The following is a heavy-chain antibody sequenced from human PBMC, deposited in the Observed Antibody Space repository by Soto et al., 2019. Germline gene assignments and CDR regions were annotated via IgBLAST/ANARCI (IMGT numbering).Heavy chain of an antibody. V-gene: IGHV1-69*01. CDR1: GGTLSSYA. CDR2: IIPIFGTA. Sequence: QVQLVQSGAEVKKPGSSVKISCKASGGTLSSYAISWVRQAPGQGLEWMGGIIPIFGTANYAQKFQGRVTITADESTSTAYMELSSLRSEDTAMYYCAGGVAMVRGLNYYYYGMDVWGQGTTVTVSS. CDR3: AGGVAMVRGLNYYYYGMDV. J-gene: IGHJ6*02. D-gene: IGHD3-10*01.